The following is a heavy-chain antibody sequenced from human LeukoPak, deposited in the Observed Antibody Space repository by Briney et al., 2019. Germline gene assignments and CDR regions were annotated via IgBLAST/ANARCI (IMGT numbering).Heavy chain of an antibody. CDR3: ARGTDSIMGATYHY. D-gene: IGHD1-26*01. Sequence: TSETLSLTCTVSGGSIRSYYWSWIRQPPGKGLEWIGYIYHTGSTNYNPSLKSRITISVDTSKNQFALKLSSVTPADTAMYYCARGTDSIMGATYHYWGQGTLVIVSS. CDR2: IYHTGST. CDR1: GGSIRSYY. J-gene: IGHJ4*02. V-gene: IGHV4-59*01.